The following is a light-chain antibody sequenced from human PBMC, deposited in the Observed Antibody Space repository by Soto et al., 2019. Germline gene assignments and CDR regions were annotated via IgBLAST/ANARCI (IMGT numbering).Light chain of an antibody. V-gene: IGKV3D-15*01. Sequence: EIVTTQYQATLSVSPGERSTLSCRASQSVSSNLAWYQQKPGQAPRLLIYGVSSRATGVPDRFSGSGSGTDFTLTISRPEPEDFAVYYCQQYTDWPLTFGQGTKVDIK. CDR1: QSVSSN. CDR3: QQYTDWPLT. J-gene: IGKJ1*01. CDR2: GVS.